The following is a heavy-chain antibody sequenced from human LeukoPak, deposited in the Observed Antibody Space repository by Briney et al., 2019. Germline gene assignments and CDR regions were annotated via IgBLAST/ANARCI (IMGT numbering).Heavy chain of an antibody. CDR1: GGSVSSTTYY. CDR2: IYHSGST. CDR3: ARHLGYCSSTSCSPYYFDY. J-gene: IGHJ4*02. D-gene: IGHD2-2*01. V-gene: IGHV4-39*01. Sequence: SETLSLTCTVSGGSVSSTTYYWGWIRQPPGKGLEWIGSIYHSGSTYYNPSLKSRVTISVDTSKNQFSLKLSSVTAADTAVYYCARHLGYCSSTSCSPYYFDYWGQGTLVTVSS.